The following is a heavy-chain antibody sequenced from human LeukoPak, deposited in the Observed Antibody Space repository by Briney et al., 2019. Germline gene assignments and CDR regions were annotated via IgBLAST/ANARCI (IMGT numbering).Heavy chain of an antibody. V-gene: IGHV4-34*01. J-gene: IGHJ4*02. CDR1: GGSFSGYY. Sequence: SETLSLTCAVYGGSFSGYYWSWIRQPPGKGLEWIGEINHSGSTNHSPSLKSRVTISVDTSKNQFSLKLRSVTAADTAVYYCARGPLYYYDSSSRSYYFDNWGQGTLVTVSS. CDR2: INHSGST. D-gene: IGHD3-22*01. CDR3: ARGPLYYYDSSSRSYYFDN.